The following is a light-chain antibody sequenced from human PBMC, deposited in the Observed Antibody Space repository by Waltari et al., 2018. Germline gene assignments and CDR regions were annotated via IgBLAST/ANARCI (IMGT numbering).Light chain of an antibody. CDR2: GDT. J-gene: IGLJ2*01. CDR3: QSYDRSLSASI. Sequence: QSVLTQPPSVSGAPGQRVTISCTGSSSNIAATYGVNWYQHLPGTAPKLLIFGDTNRPSGVPDRFSGSKSGTSASLAITGLQAEDEADYYCQSYDRSLSASIFGGGTKLIVL. V-gene: IGLV1-40*01. CDR1: SSNIAATYG.